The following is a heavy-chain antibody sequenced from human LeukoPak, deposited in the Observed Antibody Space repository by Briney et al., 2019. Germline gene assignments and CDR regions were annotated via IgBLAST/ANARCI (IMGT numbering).Heavy chain of an antibody. CDR2: ISAYNGNT. V-gene: IGHV1-18*01. J-gene: IGHJ5*02. D-gene: IGHD6-13*01. Sequence: GASVKVSCKASGYTFNNYGISWVRQAPGQGLEWMGWISAYNGNTKYAQKLQGRVTMTTDTSTNTAYMELRSLRSDDTAVYYCARDRVAAAAKVWWFDPWGQGTLVTVSS. CDR3: ARDRVAAAAKVWWFDP. CDR1: GYTFNNYG.